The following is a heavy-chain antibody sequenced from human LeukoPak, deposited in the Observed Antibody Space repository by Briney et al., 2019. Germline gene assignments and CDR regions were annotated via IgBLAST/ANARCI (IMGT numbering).Heavy chain of an antibody. Sequence: SETLSLTCTVSGGSISNYYWSWIRQPPGKGLEWIGYIYYIGSANYNPSLKSRVTISVDTSKNQFSLKLSSVTAADTAVYYCARARNYYDSSDYYYEGDAFDIWGQGTMVTVSS. D-gene: IGHD3-22*01. CDR1: GGSISNYY. J-gene: IGHJ3*02. V-gene: IGHV4-59*01. CDR2: IYYIGSA. CDR3: ARARNYYDSSDYYYEGDAFDI.